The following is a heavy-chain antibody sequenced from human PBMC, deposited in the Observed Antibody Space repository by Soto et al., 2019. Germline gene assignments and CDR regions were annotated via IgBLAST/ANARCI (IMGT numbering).Heavy chain of an antibody. J-gene: IGHJ4*02. CDR3: ARHTPAISISDH. D-gene: IGHD2-15*01. CDR2: IYYSGST. V-gene: IGHV4-39*01. Sequence: QLQLQESGPGLVKPSETLSLTCTVSGGSISSSSYYWGWIRQPPGKGLEWIGSIYYSGSTYYNPSLKSRVTISGDTSKNQSSLKLSAVTAADTAVYYCARHTPAISISDHWGQGTLVTVSS. CDR1: GGSISSSSYY.